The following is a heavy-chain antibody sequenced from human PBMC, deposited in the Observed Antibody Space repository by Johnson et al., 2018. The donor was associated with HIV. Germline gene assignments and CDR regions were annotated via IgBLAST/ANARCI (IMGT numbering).Heavy chain of an antibody. Sequence: QVQLVESGGGVVQPGRSLRLTCKGSGFSFSNYGIHWVRQAPGKGLEWVTFIHFDGSHKYSADFVKGRFTISRDTSKKSVFLQMNNLRPEDTAVYYCAKETRDSRSAFDIWGQGTLVTVSS. D-gene: IGHD4-11*01. CDR1: GFSFSNYG. CDR2: IHFDGSHK. CDR3: AKETRDSRSAFDI. V-gene: IGHV3-30*02. J-gene: IGHJ3*02.